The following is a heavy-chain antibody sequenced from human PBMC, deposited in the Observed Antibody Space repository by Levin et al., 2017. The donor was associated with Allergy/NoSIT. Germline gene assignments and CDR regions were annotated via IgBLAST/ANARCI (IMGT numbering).Heavy chain of an antibody. Sequence: PGGSLRLSCKGSGYSFSRYWIGWVRQMPGKGLEWMGIIYPGDSHSRYSPSFQGQVTISADKSISTAFLQWTSLKASDTAIYYCARRDHFGDYFDYWGQGTLVTVSS. V-gene: IGHV5-51*01. J-gene: IGHJ4*02. CDR3: ARRDHFGDYFDY. CDR2: IYPGDSHS. D-gene: IGHD1-14*01. CDR1: GYSFSRYW.